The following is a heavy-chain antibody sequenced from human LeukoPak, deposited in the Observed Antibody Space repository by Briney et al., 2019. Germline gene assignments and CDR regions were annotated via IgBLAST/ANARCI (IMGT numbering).Heavy chain of an antibody. CDR3: AKGSRYYYYGMDV. CDR2: ISGSGGST. Sequence: GGSLRLSCAASGFTVSSNEMSWVRQAPGKGLEWVSAISGSGGSTYYADSVKGRFTISRDNSKNTLYLQMNSLRAEDTAVYYCAKGSRYYYYGMDVWGQGTTVTVSS. J-gene: IGHJ6*02. CDR1: GFTVSSNE. V-gene: IGHV3-23*01. D-gene: IGHD6-6*01.